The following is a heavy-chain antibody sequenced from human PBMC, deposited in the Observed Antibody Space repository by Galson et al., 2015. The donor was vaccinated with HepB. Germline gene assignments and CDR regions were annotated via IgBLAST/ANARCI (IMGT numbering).Heavy chain of an antibody. J-gene: IGHJ4*02. D-gene: IGHD3-16*01. V-gene: IGHV3-7*03. CDR2: IKQDGSDK. CDR3: ARVYGVDNDYSSHRPLDY. Sequence: SLRLSCAASGFSFITYWMTWVRQAPGMGLEWVATIKQDGSDKIYADSVKGRFIISRDNAKNSLYLQINSLRGEDTAIYYCARVYGVDNDYSSHRPLDYWGQGTLVTVSS. CDR1: GFSFITYW.